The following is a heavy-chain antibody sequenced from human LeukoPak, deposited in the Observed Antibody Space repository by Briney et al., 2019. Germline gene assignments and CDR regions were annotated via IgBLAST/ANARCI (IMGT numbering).Heavy chain of an antibody. D-gene: IGHD5-18*01. Sequence: PGRSLRLSCAASGFTFSSYGMHWVRQIPGNGLEWVAVTSYDGSNKYYVDPVKGRFTISRDNSKNTLYLQMNSLGAEDTAVYYCAKGQRYTAVPYYFDLWGQGTLVTVSS. J-gene: IGHJ4*02. V-gene: IGHV3-30*18. CDR2: TSYDGSNK. CDR3: AKGQRYTAVPYYFDL. CDR1: GFTFSSYG.